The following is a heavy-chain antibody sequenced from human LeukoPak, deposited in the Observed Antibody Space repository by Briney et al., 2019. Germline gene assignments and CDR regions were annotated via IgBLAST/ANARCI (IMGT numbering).Heavy chain of an antibody. J-gene: IGHJ6*02. D-gene: IGHD3-10*01. CDR1: GGSISSSSYY. V-gene: IGHV4-39*07. CDR2: IYYSGST. CDR3: ARGLLYGWGSYYYYYGRDV. Sequence: PSETLSLTCTVSGGSISSSSYYWGWIRQPPGKGLEWIGSIYYSGSTYYNPSLKSRVTISVDTSKNQFSLKLSSVTAADTAVYYCARGLLYGWGSYYYYYGRDVWGQGPTVTVSS.